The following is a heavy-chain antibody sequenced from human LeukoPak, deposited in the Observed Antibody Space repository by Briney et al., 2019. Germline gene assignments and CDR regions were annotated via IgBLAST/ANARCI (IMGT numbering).Heavy chain of an antibody. CDR1: GFSFSSYG. Sequence: GGSLRLSCAISGFSFSSYGMHWVRQAPGKGLEWVAVISYDGSNKCHADSVKGRFTISRDNSKSSLFLQMNSLRAEDTAVYYCAKDLRPQIPYGESPRGTAPMGHWAQGTLVTVSS. CDR2: ISYDGSNK. V-gene: IGHV3-30*18. J-gene: IGHJ4*02. D-gene: IGHD4-17*01. CDR3: AKDLRPQIPYGESPRGTAPMGH.